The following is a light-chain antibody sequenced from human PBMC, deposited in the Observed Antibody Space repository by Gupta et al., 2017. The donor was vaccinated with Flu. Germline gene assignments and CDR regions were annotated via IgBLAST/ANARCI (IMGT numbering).Light chain of an antibody. CDR1: SGDLGGYNY. CDR2: EVS. Sequence: QSALTQPASVSGSPGQSITISCTAGSGDLGGYNYVSWYQQPPGTAPKLIIFEVSNRPSAVPHRFSGSKYGTTAPLTIPGLQAEDEGDYYCSSYTNTNTLVVFGGGTKLTVL. V-gene: IGLV2-14*01. CDR3: SSYTNTNTLVV. J-gene: IGLJ2*01.